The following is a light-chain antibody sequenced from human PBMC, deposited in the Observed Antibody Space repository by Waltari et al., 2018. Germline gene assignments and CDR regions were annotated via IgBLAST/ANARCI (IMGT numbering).Light chain of an antibody. CDR2: DVS. V-gene: IGLV2-14*03. J-gene: IGLJ1*01. CDR3: SSYTASRLYV. CDR1: SSDVCGYNY. Sequence: QSALTQPASVSGSPGQSITISCTGTSSDVCGYNYVSWYQQYPGKAPKLVIHDVSSRPSGTSDRFSGSKSGNTASLIISGLQADDEADYYCSSYTASRLYVFGTGTKVTVL.